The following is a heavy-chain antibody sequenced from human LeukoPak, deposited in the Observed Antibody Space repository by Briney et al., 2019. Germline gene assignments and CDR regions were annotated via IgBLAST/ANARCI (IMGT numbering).Heavy chain of an antibody. Sequence: SETLSLTCAVYGGSFSGYYWSWIRQPPGKGLEWIGEINHSGSTNYNPSLKSRVTISVDKSKNQFSLKLSSVTAADTAVYYCARVVSMGDSSGYTHYFDYWGQGTLVTVSS. CDR3: ARVVSMGDSSGYTHYFDY. CDR2: INHSGST. CDR1: GGSFSGYY. D-gene: IGHD6-19*01. J-gene: IGHJ4*02. V-gene: IGHV4-34*01.